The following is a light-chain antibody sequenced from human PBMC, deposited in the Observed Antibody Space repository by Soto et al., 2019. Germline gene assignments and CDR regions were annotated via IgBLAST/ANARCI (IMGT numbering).Light chain of an antibody. CDR1: QSVSSSY. Sequence: EIVLTQSPGTLSLSPGERATLSCRASQSVSSSYIAWYQQKPGQAPMLLIYGASSRATGIPDRFSGSGSGTDFTLTISRLEPEDFAVYYCQQCGSSPLYTFGQGTKLEIK. CDR3: QQCGSSPLYT. J-gene: IGKJ2*01. CDR2: GAS. V-gene: IGKV3-20*01.